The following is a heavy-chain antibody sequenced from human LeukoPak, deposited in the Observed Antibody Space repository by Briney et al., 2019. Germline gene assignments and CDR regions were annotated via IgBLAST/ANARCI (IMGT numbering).Heavy chain of an antibody. CDR1: GFTFSSYW. Sequence: RGSLRLSCAASGFTFSSYWMSWVRQAPGKGLEWVANIKQDGSEKYYVDSVKGRFTISRDNAKNSLYLQMNSLRAEDTAVYYCASWVAAGMEFDYWAREPWSPSPQ. J-gene: IGHJ4*02. D-gene: IGHD6-13*01. V-gene: IGHV3-7*01. CDR3: ASWVAAGMEFDY. CDR2: IKQDGSEK.